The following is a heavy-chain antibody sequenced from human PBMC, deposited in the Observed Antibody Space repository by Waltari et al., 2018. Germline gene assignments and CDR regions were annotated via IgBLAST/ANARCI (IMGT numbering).Heavy chain of an antibody. J-gene: IGHJ4*02. CDR2: IYYSGST. CDR1: GGSISSYY. D-gene: IGHD3-9*01. Sequence: QVQLQESGPGLVKPSETLSLTCTVSGGSISSYYWSWIRPPPGKGLEWIGYIYYSGSTNYNPSLKSRVTISVDTSKNQFSLKLSSVTAADTAVYYCARVSPRWDDILNGYLDYWGQGTLVTVSS. CDR3: ARVSPRWDDILNGYLDY. V-gene: IGHV4-59*01.